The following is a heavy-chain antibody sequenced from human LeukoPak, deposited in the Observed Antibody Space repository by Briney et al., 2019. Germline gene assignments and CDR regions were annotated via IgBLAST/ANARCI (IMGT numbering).Heavy chain of an antibody. CDR1: GDSISIYY. CDR2: IYSSGSA. J-gene: IGHJ4*02. CDR3: ARTRGGDYAHFDY. V-gene: IGHV4-4*07. D-gene: IGHD4-17*01. Sequence: SETLSLTCTVSGDSISIYYWSWVRQPAGKGLEWIGRIYSSGSANYNPSLKNRVNMSVDTSKNQFPLNLTSVTAADTAVYYCARTRGGDYAHFDYWGQGTLVTVSS.